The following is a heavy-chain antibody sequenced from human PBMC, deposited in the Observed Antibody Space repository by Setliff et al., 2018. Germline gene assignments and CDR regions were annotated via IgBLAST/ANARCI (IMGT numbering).Heavy chain of an antibody. V-gene: IGHV1-69*13. CDR2: IIPIFGTA. CDR3: ASSRDYNFWSGYYSPLDY. J-gene: IGHJ4*02. CDR1: GGTFSSYA. Sequence: ASVKVSCKASGGTFSSYAISWVRQAPGQGLEWMGGIIPIFGTANYTQKFQGRVTITADESTSTAYMELSSLRSEDTAVYYCASSRDYNFWSGYYSPLDYWGQGTLVTVS. D-gene: IGHD3-3*01.